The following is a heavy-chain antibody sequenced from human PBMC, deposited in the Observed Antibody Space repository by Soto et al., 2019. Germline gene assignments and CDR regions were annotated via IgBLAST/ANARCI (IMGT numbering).Heavy chain of an antibody. Sequence: SETLSLTCTVSGDSISTYYWSWIRQAPGKGLQWIGYTFYSGGTAYNPSLKSRVTMSLDMSKKQISLNLSSVTTADTATYFCARLQLVNKVIDYWGQGTLVTVSS. CDR2: TFYSGGT. D-gene: IGHD1-1*01. J-gene: IGHJ4*02. V-gene: IGHV4-59*01. CDR1: GDSISTYY. CDR3: ARLQLVNKVIDY.